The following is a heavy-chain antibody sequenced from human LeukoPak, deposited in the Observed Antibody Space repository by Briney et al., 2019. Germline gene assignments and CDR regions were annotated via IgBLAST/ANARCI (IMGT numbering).Heavy chain of an antibody. Sequence: GGSLRLSCAASGFTFSDYYMSWIRQAPGKGLEWVSYISSSGSTIYYADSVKGRFTISRDNAKNSLYQQMNSLRAEDTAVYYCARAGLGSGWYHDAFDIWGQGTMVTVSS. D-gene: IGHD6-19*01. CDR3: ARAGLGSGWYHDAFDI. CDR1: GFTFSDYY. CDR2: ISSSGSTI. J-gene: IGHJ3*02. V-gene: IGHV3-11*01.